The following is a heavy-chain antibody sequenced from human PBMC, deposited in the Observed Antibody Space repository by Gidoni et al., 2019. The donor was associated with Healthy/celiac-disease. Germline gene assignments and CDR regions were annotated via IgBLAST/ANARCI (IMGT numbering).Heavy chain of an antibody. J-gene: IGHJ2*01. CDR2: IYWDDDK. CDR1: GFSLSTSGVG. D-gene: IGHD3-22*01. V-gene: IGHV2-5*02. Sequence: QITLKESGPTLVKSTQTLTLTCTFSGFSLSTSGVGVGWIRQPPGKALEWLALIYWDDDKRYSPSLKSRLTITKDTSKNQVVLTMTNMDPVDTATYYCAHSYYYDSSGYEVDWYFDLWGRGTLVTVSS. CDR3: AHSYYYDSSGYEVDWYFDL.